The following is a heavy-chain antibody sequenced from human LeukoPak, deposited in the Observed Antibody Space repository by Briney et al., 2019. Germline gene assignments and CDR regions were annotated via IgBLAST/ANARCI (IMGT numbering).Heavy chain of an antibody. Sequence: SETLSLTCTVSGGSISSYYWSWIRQPPGKGLEWIGYIYYSGSTNCNPSLKSRVTISVDTPKNQFSLKLSSVTAADTAVYYCARDGRDGYKRRAFDIWGQGTMVTVSS. V-gene: IGHV4-59*12. J-gene: IGHJ3*02. CDR2: IYYSGST. D-gene: IGHD5-24*01. CDR3: ARDGRDGYKRRAFDI. CDR1: GGSISSYY.